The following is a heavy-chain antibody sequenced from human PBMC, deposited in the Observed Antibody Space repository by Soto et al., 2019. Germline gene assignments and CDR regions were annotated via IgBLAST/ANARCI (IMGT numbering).Heavy chain of an antibody. D-gene: IGHD2-2*01. Sequence: QVQLQESGPGLVKPSQTLSLTCTVSGDSFSTGGDYYWSWIRQHPGKGLEWIGYIHYIGTAYYNPSLESRVTISVDTSKNQFSLEVNSVTAADTAVYYCARVLGSRVNVPAVYYMDVWGKGTTVTVSS. CDR2: IHYIGTA. CDR3: ARVLGSRVNVPAVYYMDV. J-gene: IGHJ6*03. V-gene: IGHV4-31*03. CDR1: GDSFSTGGDYY.